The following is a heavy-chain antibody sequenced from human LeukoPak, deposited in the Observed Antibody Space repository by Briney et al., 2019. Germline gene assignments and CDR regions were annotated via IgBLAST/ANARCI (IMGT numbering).Heavy chain of an antibody. Sequence: GGSLRLSCAVSGFTFSSYSMNWVRQAPGKGLEWISHINSDTSIIEYADSVKGRFTISRDNAKNSLYLQMNSLRAEDTAVYYCAKSKGYSGGIDPWGQGTLVTVSS. CDR3: AKSKGYSGGIDP. J-gene: IGHJ5*02. V-gene: IGHV3-48*01. CDR2: INSDTSII. CDR1: GFTFSSYS. D-gene: IGHD2-15*01.